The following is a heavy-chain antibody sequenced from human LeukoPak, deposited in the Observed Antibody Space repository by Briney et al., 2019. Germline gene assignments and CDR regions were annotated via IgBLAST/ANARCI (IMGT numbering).Heavy chain of an antibody. CDR1: GYTFTNYA. D-gene: IGHD3-22*01. V-gene: IGHV1-69*13. Sequence: SVKVSCKTSGYTFTNYAMNWVRQAPGQGLEWMGGIIPIFGTANYAQRFQGRVTITADESTSTAYMELSSLRSEDTAVYYCASHRIDLHYYDSSGPDNWFDPWGQGTLVTVSS. J-gene: IGHJ5*02. CDR3: ASHRIDLHYYDSSGPDNWFDP. CDR2: IIPIFGTA.